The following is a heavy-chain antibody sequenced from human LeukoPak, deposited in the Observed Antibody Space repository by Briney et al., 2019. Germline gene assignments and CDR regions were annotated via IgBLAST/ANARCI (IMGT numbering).Heavy chain of an antibody. V-gene: IGHV3-11*01. J-gene: IGHJ4*02. CDR1: GFTFSDYY. Sequence: GGSLRLSCAASGFTFSDYYMSWIRQAPGKGLEWVSYISSSGSTIYYADSVKGRFTISRDNAKNSLYLQMNSLRAEDTAVYYCARVSSGIVLLWFGELLDWGQGTLVTVSS. CDR2: ISSSGSTI. CDR3: ARVSSGIVLLWFGELLD. D-gene: IGHD3-10*01.